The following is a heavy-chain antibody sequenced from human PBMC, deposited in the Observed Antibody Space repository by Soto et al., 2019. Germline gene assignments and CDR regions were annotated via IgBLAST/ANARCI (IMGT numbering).Heavy chain of an antibody. Sequence: EVQLLESGGGLVQPGGSLRLSCAASGFTFSSYAMSWVRQAPGKGLEWVSAISGSGGSTYYTDSVKGRFTISRDNSKNTLYLQMNSLRAEDTAVYYCAKDRDYDSSGYTFDYWGQGTLVTVSS. V-gene: IGHV3-23*01. CDR2: ISGSGGST. CDR3: AKDRDYDSSGYTFDY. J-gene: IGHJ4*02. CDR1: GFTFSSYA. D-gene: IGHD3-22*01.